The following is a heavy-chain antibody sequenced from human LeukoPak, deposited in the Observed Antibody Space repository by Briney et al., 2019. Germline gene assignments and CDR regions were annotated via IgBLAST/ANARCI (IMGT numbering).Heavy chain of an antibody. D-gene: IGHD1-14*01. CDR3: ARNLRQYHYYGMDV. Sequence: KTSETLSLTGTVSGGSISSYYWSWIRQPPGKGLEWSGYIYYSGSTNYNPSLKSRVTISVDTSKNQFSLKLSSVTAADTAVYYCARNLRQYHYYGMDVWGQGTTVTVSS. J-gene: IGHJ6*02. CDR1: GGSISSYY. V-gene: IGHV4-59*08. CDR2: IYYSGST.